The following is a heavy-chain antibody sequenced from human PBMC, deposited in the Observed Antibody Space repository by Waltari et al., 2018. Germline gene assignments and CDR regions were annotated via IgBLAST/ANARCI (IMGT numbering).Heavy chain of an antibody. V-gene: IGHV4-39*06. J-gene: IGHJ4*02. CDR3: AAYSSVYYYMDY. CDR2: IYYSGST. CDR1: VGSISSSSYY. D-gene: IGHD3-22*01. Sequence: LQLQESGPGLVKPSETLSLTCTVPVGSISSSSYYWCWVRQAPGEGLEGRGSIYYSGSTSYNPSLKSRVTISVDTSKTQFPLKLSSVTAADTAVYYCAAYSSVYYYMDYWGQGTLVTVSS.